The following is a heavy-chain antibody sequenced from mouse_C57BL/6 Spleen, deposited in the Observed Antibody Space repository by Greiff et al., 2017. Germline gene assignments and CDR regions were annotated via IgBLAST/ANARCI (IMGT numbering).Heavy chain of an antibody. CDR2: IDPSDSYT. D-gene: IGHD2-5*01. J-gene: IGHJ4*01. Sequence: QVQLQQPGAELVRPGTSVKLSCKASGYTFTSYWMHWVKQRPGQGLEWIGVIDPSDSYTNYNQKFKGKATLTVDTSSSTAYMQLSSLTSEDSAVYYCARGYSNYIYYYAMDYWGQGTSVTVSS. CDR1: GYTFTSYW. CDR3: ARGYSNYIYYYAMDY. V-gene: IGHV1-59*01.